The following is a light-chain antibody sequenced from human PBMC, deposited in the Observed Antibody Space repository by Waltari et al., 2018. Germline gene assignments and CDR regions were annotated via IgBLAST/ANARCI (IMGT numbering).Light chain of an antibody. J-gene: IGLJ2*01. V-gene: IGLV2-8*01. CDR2: EVN. Sequence: QSALTQPPSASGSPGQSVTISCTGTSSAAGGYDYVSWYQQHPGTAPKLMIFEVNKGPAGGLDRFAGSKSGNTASLTISGLQPEDEADYYCSSYAGSNNFVVFGGGTKLTVL. CDR1: SSAAGGYDY. CDR3: SSYAGSNNFVV.